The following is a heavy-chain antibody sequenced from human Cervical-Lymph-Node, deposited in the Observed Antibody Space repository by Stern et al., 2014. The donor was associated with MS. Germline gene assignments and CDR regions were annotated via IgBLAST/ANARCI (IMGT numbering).Heavy chain of an antibody. V-gene: IGHV4-61*02. Sequence: VQLVESGPGLVKPSQTLSLTCTVSGGSISSGSYYWSWIRQPAGKGLEWIGRIYTSGSTNYNPSLKSRVTISVDTPKNQFSLKLSSVTAADTAVYYCASVSLEMATSRSGMDVWGQGTTVTVSS. CDR2: IYTSGST. CDR3: ASVSLEMATSRSGMDV. D-gene: IGHD5-24*01. CDR1: GGSISSGSYY. J-gene: IGHJ6*02.